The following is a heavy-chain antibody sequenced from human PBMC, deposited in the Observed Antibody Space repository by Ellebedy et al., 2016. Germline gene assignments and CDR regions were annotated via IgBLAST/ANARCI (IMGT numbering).Heavy chain of an antibody. Sequence: GESLKISCATSGFRFGGHGFHWVRQAPGKGLEWVAVIAYDGSDKYKADSVKGRFSVSRATSRNAVYLRMNSLRVDDTAVYYCARDPYYGGNPGNFDQWGQGTLVSVSS. CDR3: ARDPYYGGNPGNFDQ. J-gene: IGHJ4*02. CDR1: GFRFGGHG. D-gene: IGHD4-23*01. CDR2: IAYDGSDK. V-gene: IGHV3-30*19.